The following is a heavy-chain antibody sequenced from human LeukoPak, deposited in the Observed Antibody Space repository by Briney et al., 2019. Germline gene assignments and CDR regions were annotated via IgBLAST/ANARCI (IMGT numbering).Heavy chain of an antibody. CDR2: IYYSGST. J-gene: IGHJ4*02. V-gene: IGHV4-39*01. CDR3: ATRNGDYPMFQDY. D-gene: IGHD4-17*01. Sequence: SETLSLTCTVSGGSIRSSSYYWGWIRQPPGKGLEWIGSIYYSGSTYYNPSLKSRVTISVDTSKNQFSLKLSSVTAADTAVYYCATRNGDYPMFQDYWGQGTLVTVSS. CDR1: GGSIRSSSYY.